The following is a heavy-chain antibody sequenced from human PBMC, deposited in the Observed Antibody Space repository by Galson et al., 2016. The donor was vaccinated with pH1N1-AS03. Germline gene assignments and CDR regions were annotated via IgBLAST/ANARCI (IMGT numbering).Heavy chain of an antibody. J-gene: IGHJ4*02. V-gene: IGHV5-51*01. CDR2: IFPGDSDT. Sequence: QSGAEVKKPGESLKISCKGSGHIFASYWIGWVRQMSGKDLEWMGMIFPGDSDTRYSPSFQGQVTISADSRTAYLQWSSLKASDTAMYYCVRQFDVLTGFFDYWGQGALVTVSS. CDR1: GHIFASYW. D-gene: IGHD3-9*01. CDR3: VRQFDVLTGFFDY.